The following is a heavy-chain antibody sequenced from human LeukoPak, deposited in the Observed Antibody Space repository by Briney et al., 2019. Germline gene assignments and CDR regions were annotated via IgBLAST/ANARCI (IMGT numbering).Heavy chain of an antibody. CDR3: AREKYLGGFDP. CDR2: IYYSGST. D-gene: IGHD2-2*01. J-gene: IGHJ5*02. V-gene: IGHV4-59*01. Sequence: SETLSLTCTVSGGSISSYYWSWIRQPPGKGLEWIGYIYYSGSTNYNPSLKSRVTISVDTSKNQFSLKLSSVTAADTAVYYCAREKYLGGFDPWGQGTLVTVSS. CDR1: GGSISSYY.